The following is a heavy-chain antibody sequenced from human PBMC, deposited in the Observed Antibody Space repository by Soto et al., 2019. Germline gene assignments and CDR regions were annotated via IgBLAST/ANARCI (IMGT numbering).Heavy chain of an antibody. V-gene: IGHV3-48*03. CDR2: ISSSGSTI. CDR1: GFTFSSYE. D-gene: IGHD3-3*02. J-gene: IGHJ6*02. Sequence: SLRLSCAASGFTFSSYEMNWVRQAPGKGLEWVSYISSSGSTIYYADSVKGRFTISRDNAKNSLYLQMNSLRAEDTAVYYCARDLHFWSGTSPHYYYGMDVWGQGTTVTVSS. CDR3: ARDLHFWSGTSPHYYYGMDV.